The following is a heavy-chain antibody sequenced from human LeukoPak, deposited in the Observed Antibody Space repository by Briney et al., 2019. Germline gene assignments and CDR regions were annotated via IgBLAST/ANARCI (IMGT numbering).Heavy chain of an antibody. V-gene: IGHV4-34*01. CDR1: GGSFSGYY. CDR3: ARVRGFGAARNWFDP. D-gene: IGHD3-10*01. CDR2: INHSGST. J-gene: IGHJ5*02. Sequence: SETLSLTCAVYGGSFSGYYWSWIRQPPGKGLEWIGEINHSGSTNYNPSLKSRVTISVDTSKNQFSLKLSSVTAADTAVYYCARVRGFGAARNWFDPWGQGTLVTVSP.